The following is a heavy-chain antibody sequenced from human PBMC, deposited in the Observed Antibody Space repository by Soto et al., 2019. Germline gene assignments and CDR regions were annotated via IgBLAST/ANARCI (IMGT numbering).Heavy chain of an antibody. D-gene: IGHD3-22*01. J-gene: IGHJ4*02. CDR1: GFTFSSYA. V-gene: IGHV3-23*01. Sequence: SGGSLRLSCAASGFTFSSYAMSWVRQAPGKGLEWVSAISGSGGSTYYADSVKGRFTISRDNSKNTLYLQMNSLRAEDTAVYYCAKDCPSYYYDSSGTCYWGQGTLVTVS. CDR3: AKDCPSYYYDSSGTCY. CDR2: ISGSGGST.